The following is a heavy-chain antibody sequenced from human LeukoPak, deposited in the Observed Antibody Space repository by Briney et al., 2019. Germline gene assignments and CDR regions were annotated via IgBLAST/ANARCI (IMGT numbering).Heavy chain of an antibody. CDR2: ITSSGSYI. J-gene: IGHJ5*02. CDR3: AKHSGGSRGNWFDP. CDR1: AFSFSNYN. D-gene: IGHD2-15*01. Sequence: GGSLRLSCAASAFSFSNYNMNWVRQAPGKGLEWVSSITSSGSYIYYADSVKGRFTISRDNSKNTLYLQMNSLRAEDTAVYYCAKHSGGSRGNWFDPWGQGTLVTVSS. V-gene: IGHV3-21*01.